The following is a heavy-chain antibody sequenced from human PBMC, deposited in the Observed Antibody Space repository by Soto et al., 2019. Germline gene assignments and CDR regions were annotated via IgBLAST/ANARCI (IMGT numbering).Heavy chain of an antibody. Sequence: ASVKVSCKASGYTFTSYAMHWVRQAPGQRLEWMGWINAGNGNTKYSQKFQGRVTITRDTSASTAYMELSSLRSEDTAVYYCARSRGYYGSGSYFWFDYWGQGTLSPSPQ. CDR1: GYTFTSYA. J-gene: IGHJ4*02. D-gene: IGHD3-10*01. V-gene: IGHV1-3*01. CDR2: INAGNGNT. CDR3: ARSRGYYGSGSYFWFDY.